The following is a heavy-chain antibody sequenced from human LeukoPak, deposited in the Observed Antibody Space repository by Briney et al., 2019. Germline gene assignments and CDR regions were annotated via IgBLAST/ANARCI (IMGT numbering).Heavy chain of an antibody. Sequence: SETLSLTCTVSGGSITSYYWSWVRQPAGKGLEWIGRIYSNENTNYNPSLKSRVTMSVDTSKNQFSLKLSSVTAADTAVYYCARGGTTPYYFDDWGQGTLVTVSS. D-gene: IGHD2-15*01. CDR1: GGSITSYY. CDR3: ARGGTTPYYFDD. V-gene: IGHV4-4*07. CDR2: IYSNENT. J-gene: IGHJ4*02.